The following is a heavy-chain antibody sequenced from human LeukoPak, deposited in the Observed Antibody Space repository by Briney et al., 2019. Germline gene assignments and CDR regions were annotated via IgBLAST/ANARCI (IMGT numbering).Heavy chain of an antibody. CDR2: IEPDGSNK. J-gene: IGHJ4*02. V-gene: IGHV3-30-3*01. CDR1: GFTFSSHT. Sequence: GRSLRLSCAPSGFTFSSHTMHWVRQAPGRGLEWVAVIEPDGSNKYHADSVKGRFTISRDNSKNTLYLQLDSLRSEDTAVYYCVRQSTGLDYWGQGTLVTVSS. D-gene: IGHD5/OR15-5a*01. CDR3: VRQSTGLDY.